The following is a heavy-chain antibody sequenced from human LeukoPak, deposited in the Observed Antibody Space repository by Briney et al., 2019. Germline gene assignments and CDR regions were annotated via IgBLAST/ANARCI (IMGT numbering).Heavy chain of an antibody. CDR3: ATPYYYDNSVYAFDI. D-gene: IGHD3-22*01. V-gene: IGHV4-34*01. CDR2: INHSGST. Sequence: PSETLSLTCAVYGGSFIGFHWNWIRQPPGKGLEWIGDINHSGSTNYNPSLTSRVTISADTSKNQFSLRLSSVTAADTAVYYCATPYYYDNSVYAFDIWGQGTMVTVSS. J-gene: IGHJ3*02. CDR1: GGSFIGFH.